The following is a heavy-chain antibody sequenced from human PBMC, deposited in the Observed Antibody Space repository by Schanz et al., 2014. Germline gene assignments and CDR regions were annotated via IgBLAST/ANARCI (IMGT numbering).Heavy chain of an antibody. V-gene: IGHV3-13*04. CDR1: GFSIRNHD. J-gene: IGHJ4*02. Sequence: EVQLVESGGGFVQPGGSLRLSCAASGFSIRNHDMHWVRQATGAGLEWVSAIGTAGDTFYLDSVKGRFTISRDNSKNTLYLQMNSLRAEDTAVYYCAKQIHYDILTVTRNWGQGTLVTVSS. CDR3: AKQIHYDILTVTRN. CDR2: IGTAGDT. D-gene: IGHD3-9*01.